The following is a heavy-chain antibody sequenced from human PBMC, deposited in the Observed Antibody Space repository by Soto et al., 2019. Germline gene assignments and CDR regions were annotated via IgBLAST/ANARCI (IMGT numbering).Heavy chain of an antibody. CDR2: IVVDSNTA. CDR3: ARAIKRCEVNYYFDF. CDR1: GSTFNNFA. V-gene: IGHV1-69*06. J-gene: IGHJ4*02. Sequence: QVVLLQSGAEVKEPGSSVRVSCQVSGSTFNNFAFSWVRQAPGHGPEWMGGIVVDSNTAEYSQSFQDRVTITADTSTDTLYMELGSLTFEDTAVYYCARAIKRCEVNYYFDFWGQGTLVTVSS. D-gene: IGHD5-12*01.